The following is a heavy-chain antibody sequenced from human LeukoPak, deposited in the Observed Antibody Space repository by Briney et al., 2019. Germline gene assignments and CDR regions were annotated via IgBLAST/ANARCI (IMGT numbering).Heavy chain of an antibody. CDR2: ISSSSSYI. CDR3: ARDTPLYGSGSYPAPFDY. V-gene: IGHV3-21*01. CDR1: GFTFSSYS. J-gene: IGHJ4*01. Sequence: PGGSLRLSCAASGFTFSSYSMNWVRQAPGKGLEWVSSISSSSSYIYYADSVKGRFTISRDNAKNSLYLQMNSLRAEDTAVYYCARDTPLYGSGSYPAPFDYWGQEPWSPSPQ. D-gene: IGHD3-10*01.